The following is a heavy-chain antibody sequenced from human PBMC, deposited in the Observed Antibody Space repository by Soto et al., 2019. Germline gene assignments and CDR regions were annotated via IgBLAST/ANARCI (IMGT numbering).Heavy chain of an antibody. V-gene: IGHV4-39*01. CDR1: GGSISSSSYY. J-gene: IGHJ5*02. CDR2: IYYSGST. Sequence: PSETLSLTCTVSGGSISSSSYYWGWIRRPPGKGLEWIGSIYYSGSTYYNPSLKSRVTISVDTSKNQFSLKLSSVTAADTAVYYFARQIPPEGQGGDNWFDPWGQGTRVTVSS. CDR3: ARQIPPEGQGGDNWFDP. D-gene: IGHD1-26*01.